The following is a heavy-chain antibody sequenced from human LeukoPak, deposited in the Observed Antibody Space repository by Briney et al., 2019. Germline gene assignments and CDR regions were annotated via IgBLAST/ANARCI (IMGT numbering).Heavy chain of an antibody. J-gene: IGHJ3*02. CDR3: ARGGGSGWYWNDAFDI. V-gene: IGHV3-74*01. D-gene: IGHD6-19*01. CDR2: INSDGGGA. Sequence: GGSLRLSCAASGITFGNNWMHWVRQGPGKGLVWISRINSDGGGAIYADSVKGRFTVSRDNAKNTLYLQMNSLRAEDTAVYYCARGGGSGWYWNDAFDIWGQGTMVTVSS. CDR1: GITFGNNW.